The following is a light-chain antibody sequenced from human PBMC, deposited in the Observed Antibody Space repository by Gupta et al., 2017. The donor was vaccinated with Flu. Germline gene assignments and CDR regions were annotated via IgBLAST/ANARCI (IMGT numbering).Light chain of an antibody. J-gene: IGLJ1*01. V-gene: IGLV1-47*01. CDR2: RNN. CDR1: YSNIGTTY. Sequence: QSVLTQPPSASGTPGQRVTISCSGSYSNIGTTYVYWYQQPPGTAPKLLIYRNNQRPSGVPGRFSASKSGTSASLAISGLRSEDEADYYCAAWDDRLSGYVFGTGTKVAVL. CDR3: AAWDDRLSGYV.